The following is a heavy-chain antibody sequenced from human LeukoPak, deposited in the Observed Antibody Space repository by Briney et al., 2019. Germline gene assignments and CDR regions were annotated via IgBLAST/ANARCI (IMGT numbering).Heavy chain of an antibody. CDR3: ASPPYYYDSSGYYAYAFDI. J-gene: IGHJ3*02. CDR2: IYYSGST. Sequence: PSETLSLTCTVSGGSISSSSYYWGWIRQPPGKGLEWIGSIYYSGSTYYNPSLKSRVTISVDTSKNQFSLKLSSVTAADTAVYYCASPPYYYDSSGYYAYAFDIWGQGTMVTVSS. D-gene: IGHD3-22*01. CDR1: GGSISSSSYY. V-gene: IGHV4-39*01.